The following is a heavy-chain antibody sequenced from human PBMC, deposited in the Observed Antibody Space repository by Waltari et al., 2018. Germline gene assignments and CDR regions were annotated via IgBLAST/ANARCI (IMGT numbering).Heavy chain of an antibody. D-gene: IGHD4-17*01. Sequence: QVQLVESGGGVVQPGRSLRLSCAASGFTFSSYAMHWVRQAPGKGLEWVAVISYDGSNKYYADSVKGRFTISRDNSKNTLYLQMNSLRAEDTAVYYCAVDYGDYGAVDYWGQGTLVTVSS. CDR3: AVDYGDYGAVDY. J-gene: IGHJ4*02. CDR1: GFTFSSYA. CDR2: ISYDGSNK. V-gene: IGHV3-30*14.